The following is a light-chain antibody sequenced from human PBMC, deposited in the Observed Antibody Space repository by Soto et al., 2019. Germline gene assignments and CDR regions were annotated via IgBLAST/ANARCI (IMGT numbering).Light chain of an antibody. CDR2: DAS. CDR1: QSISSW. Sequence: DIQITQAPSTLSATVGDVVTITCRASQSISSWLAWYQQKPGKAPKLLIYDASSLESGVPSRFSGSGSGTEFTLTISSLQPDDFATYYCQQYNSYSTFGQGTRLEIK. J-gene: IGKJ5*01. V-gene: IGKV1-5*01. CDR3: QQYNSYST.